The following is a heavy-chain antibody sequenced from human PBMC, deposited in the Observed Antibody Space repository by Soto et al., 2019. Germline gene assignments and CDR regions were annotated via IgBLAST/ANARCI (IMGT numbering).Heavy chain of an antibody. CDR2: INAGNGNT. V-gene: IGHV1-3*01. D-gene: IGHD2-2*01. Sequence: GASVKVSCKASGYTFTSYAMHWVRQAPGQRLEWMGWINAGNGNTKYSQKFQGRVTITRDTSASTAYMELSSLRSEDTAVYYCARALCSSTSCYQPRTRIFDYWGQGTLVTVSS. CDR1: GYTFTSYA. CDR3: ARALCSSTSCYQPRTRIFDY. J-gene: IGHJ4*02.